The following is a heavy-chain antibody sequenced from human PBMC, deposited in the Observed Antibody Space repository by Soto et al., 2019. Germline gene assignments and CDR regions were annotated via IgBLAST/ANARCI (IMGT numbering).Heavy chain of an antibody. J-gene: IGHJ5*02. CDR3: ARDHSSSSMAS. V-gene: IGHV4-34*01. Sequence: SETLSLTCAGYGGSFSGYYWSWIRQPPGKGLEWIGEINHSGSTNYNPSLKSRVTMSVDTSKNQFSLKLSSVTAADTAMDYCARDHSSSSMASWGKGTLVTVSS. CDR1: GGSFSGYY. D-gene: IGHD6-6*01. CDR2: INHSGST.